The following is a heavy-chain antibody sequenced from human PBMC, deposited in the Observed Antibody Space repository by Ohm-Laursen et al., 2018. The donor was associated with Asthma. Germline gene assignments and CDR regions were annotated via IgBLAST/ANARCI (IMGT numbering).Heavy chain of an antibody. CDR1: GFTFNSYG. CDR3: ARGEVPVYYYGLDD. D-gene: IGHD4-11*01. Sequence: SLRLSCAASGFTFNSYGIHWVRQAPGKGLEWVAVISYDGSNKYYADSVKGRLTISRDNSKTTLHLQMNSLRAEDTAVYYCARGEVPVYYYGLDDWGQGTTVTVSS. V-gene: IGHV3-30*03. J-gene: IGHJ6*02. CDR2: ISYDGSNK.